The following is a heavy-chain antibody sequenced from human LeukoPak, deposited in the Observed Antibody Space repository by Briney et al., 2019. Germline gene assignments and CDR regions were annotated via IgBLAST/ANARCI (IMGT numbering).Heavy chain of an antibody. CDR2: IYYSGST. CDR1: GDSISSYY. V-gene: IGHV4-59*01. D-gene: IGHD2-2*01. CDR3: ARADYCSSTSCPWAFDI. Sequence: SETLSLTCTVSGDSISSYYWSWIRQPPGKGLEWIGYIYYSGSTNYNPSLKSRVTISVDTSKSQFSLKLSSVTAADTAVYYCARADYCSSTSCPWAFDIWGQGTMVTVSS. J-gene: IGHJ3*02.